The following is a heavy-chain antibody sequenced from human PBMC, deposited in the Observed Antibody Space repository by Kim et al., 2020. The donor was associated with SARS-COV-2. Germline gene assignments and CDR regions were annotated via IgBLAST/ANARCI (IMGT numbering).Heavy chain of an antibody. CDR2: IYYSGST. CDR3: ARILIVATTNHFDY. CDR1: GGSISSSSYY. V-gene: IGHV4-39*01. Sequence: SETLSLTCTVSGGSISSSSYYWGWIRQPPGKGLEWIGSIYYSGSTYYNPSLKSRVTISVDTSKNQFSLKLSSVTAADTAVYYCARILIVATTNHFDYWGQGTLVTVSS. D-gene: IGHD5-12*01. J-gene: IGHJ4*02.